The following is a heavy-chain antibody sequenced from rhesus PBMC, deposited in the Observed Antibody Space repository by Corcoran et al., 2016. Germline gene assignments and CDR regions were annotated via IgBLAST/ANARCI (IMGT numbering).Heavy chain of an antibody. Sequence: QLQLQESGPGLVKPSETLSLTCAVSGGSISSNYWSWLRQPPGKGLEWIGRSSGSGGSTDYNPSLKSRVTISTDTSKNQFSLNLSSVTAADTAVYYCARGGWNKAQFDYWGQGVLVTVSS. CDR1: GGSISSNY. CDR3: ARGGWNKAQFDY. CDR2: SSGSGGST. V-gene: IGHV4-173*01. J-gene: IGHJ4*01. D-gene: IGHD1-20*01.